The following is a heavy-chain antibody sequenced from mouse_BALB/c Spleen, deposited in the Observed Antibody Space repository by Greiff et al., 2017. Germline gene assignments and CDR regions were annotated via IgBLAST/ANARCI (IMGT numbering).Heavy chain of an antibody. J-gene: IGHJ2*01. Sequence: VQLQQSGAELVRPGALVKLSCKASGFNIKDYYMHWVKQRPEQGLEWIGWIDPENGNTIYDPKFQGKASITADTSSNTAYLQLSSLTSEDTAVYYCARGSNSYYFDYWGQGTTLTVSS. CDR2: IDPENGNT. V-gene: IGHV14-1*02. CDR3: ARGSNSYYFDY. CDR1: GFNIKDYY. D-gene: IGHD2-5*01.